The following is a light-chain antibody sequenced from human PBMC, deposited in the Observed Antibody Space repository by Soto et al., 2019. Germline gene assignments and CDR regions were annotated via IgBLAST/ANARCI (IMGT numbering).Light chain of an antibody. CDR1: SSDVGGYNY. CDR2: EVS. V-gene: IGLV2-14*01. CDR3: SSYTSSSTLV. J-gene: IGLJ1*01. Sequence: QSAPPQPASVSGSPAQSITISCTGTSSDVGGYNYVYWYQQHPGKAPKLMIYEVSYRPSGVSNRFSGSKSGNTASLTISGLQAEDEAEYYCSSYTSSSTLVFGTGTKVPVL.